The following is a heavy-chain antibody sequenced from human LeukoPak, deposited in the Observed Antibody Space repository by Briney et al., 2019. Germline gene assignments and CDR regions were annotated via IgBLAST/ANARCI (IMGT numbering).Heavy chain of an antibody. Sequence: GASVKVSCKASGYTFTSYYMHWVRQAPGQGLEWMGIINPSGGSTSYAQKFQGRVTMTRDTSTSIVYMELSSLRSEDTAVYYCASSWNLDANWFDPWGQGTLVTVSS. V-gene: IGHV1-46*01. J-gene: IGHJ5*02. CDR3: ASSWNLDANWFDP. CDR1: GYTFTSYY. D-gene: IGHD1-7*01. CDR2: INPSGGST.